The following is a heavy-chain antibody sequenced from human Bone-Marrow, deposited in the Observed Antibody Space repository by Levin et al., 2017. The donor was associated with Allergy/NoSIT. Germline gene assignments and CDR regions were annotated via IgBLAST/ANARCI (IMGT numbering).Heavy chain of an antibody. CDR2: ISHDGDTR. V-gene: IGHV3-30*18. CDR3: AKDFKGYGCWSGYYTADY. J-gene: IGHJ4*02. Sequence: GGSLRLSCEVAGLTISNYGMHWVRQRPGKGLEWVALISHDGDTRNYVDSVRGRFFISRDNSKNTAYLDINSLRPEDTAVYYCAKDFKGYGCWSGYYTADYWCQGALVTVSS. CDR1: GLTISNYG. D-gene: IGHD3-3*01.